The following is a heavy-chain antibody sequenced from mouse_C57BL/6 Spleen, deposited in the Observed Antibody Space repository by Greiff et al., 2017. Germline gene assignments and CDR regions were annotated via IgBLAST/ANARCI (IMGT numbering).Heavy chain of an antibody. D-gene: IGHD1-1*01. V-gene: IGHV1-15*01. CDR3: TRSRTTVVDY. CDR2: IDPETGGT. CDR1: GYTFTDYE. Sequence: QVQLQQSGAELVRPGASVTLSCKASGYTFTDYEMHWVKQTPVHGLEWIGAIDPETGGTAYNQKFKGKAILTADKSSSTAYMELRSLTSEDSAVYYYTRSRTTVVDYWYQSTTLTVSS. J-gene: IGHJ2*01.